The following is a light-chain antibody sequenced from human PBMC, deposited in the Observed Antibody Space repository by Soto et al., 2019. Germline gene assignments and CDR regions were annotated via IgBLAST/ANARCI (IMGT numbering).Light chain of an antibody. CDR2: SSD. Sequence: QAVVTQPPSASATPGQRVTISCSGSSSNIGSNSVSWYQQLPGTAPRLLIYSSDQRPSGVPDRFSASKSDTSGSLAISGLQSEDEADYYCAAWDGRLNGHVFGTGTKLTVL. J-gene: IGLJ1*01. CDR3: AAWDGRLNGHV. CDR1: SSNIGSNS. V-gene: IGLV1-44*01.